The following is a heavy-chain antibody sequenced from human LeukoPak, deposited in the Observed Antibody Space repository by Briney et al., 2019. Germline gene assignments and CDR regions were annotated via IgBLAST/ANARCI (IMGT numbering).Heavy chain of an antibody. CDR1: GYTFTSYG. V-gene: IGHV1-18*01. Sequence: ASVKVSCKASGYTFTSYGIGWVRQAPGQGLEWMGWISAYNGSTNYVQKLQGRVTMTTDTSTSTAYMELRSLRSDDTAVYYCARDRDSGYDLNPWDVVVVAATHYYYYGMDVWGQGTTVTVSS. CDR3: ARDRDSGYDLNPWDVVVVAATHYYYYGMDV. J-gene: IGHJ6*02. CDR2: ISAYNGST. D-gene: IGHD2-15*01.